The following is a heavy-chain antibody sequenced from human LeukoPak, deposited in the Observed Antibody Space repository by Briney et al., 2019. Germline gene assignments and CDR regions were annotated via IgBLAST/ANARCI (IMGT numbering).Heavy chain of an antibody. CDR2: IYYSGST. V-gene: IGHV4-59*08. D-gene: IGHD4-17*01. CDR3: ARQNDYGDQYFDY. J-gene: IGHJ4*02. CDR1: GGSISSYY. Sequence: SETLSLTCTVSGGSISSYYWSWIRQPPGKGLEWIGHIYYSGSTNYNPSLKSRVTISVDTSKNQFSLKLSSVTAADTAVYYCARQNDYGDQYFDYWGQGTLVTVSS.